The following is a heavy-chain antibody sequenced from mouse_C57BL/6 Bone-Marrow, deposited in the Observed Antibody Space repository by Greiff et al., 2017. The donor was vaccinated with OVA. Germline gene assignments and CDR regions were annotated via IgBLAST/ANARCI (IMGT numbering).Heavy chain of an antibody. J-gene: IGHJ4*01. V-gene: IGHV14-3*01. CDR3: ARGSSTGTGGMDY. CDR1: GFTITNTY. D-gene: IGHD4-1*02. CDR2: IDPANGNT. Sequence: VQLQQSVAELVRPGASVKLSCTASGFTITNTYMHWVKQRPEQGLEWIGRIDPANGNTKYAPKFQGKATITADNSSTTAYLQLSSLTSEDTAIYYCARGSSTGTGGMDYWGQGTSVTVSS.